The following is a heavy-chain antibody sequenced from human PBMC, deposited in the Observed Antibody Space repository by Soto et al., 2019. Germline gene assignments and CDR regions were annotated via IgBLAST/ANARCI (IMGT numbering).Heavy chain of an antibody. CDR3: ARLYYDGSGYYYFDY. CDR2: IYNSAIT. V-gene: IGHV4-59*08. Sequence: SGTLSPPCTVSGSSISRYYWNWIRPPPGKGLQWIGYIYNSAITNYNPSLESLVTMSMDTCNNQFSLKVTSVTAADTAVYYCARLYYDGSGYYYFDYWGHGTLVTVSS. D-gene: IGHD3-22*01. J-gene: IGHJ4*01. CDR1: GSSISRYY.